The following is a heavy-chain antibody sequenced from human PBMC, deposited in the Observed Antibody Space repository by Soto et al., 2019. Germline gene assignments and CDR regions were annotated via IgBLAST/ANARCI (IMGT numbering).Heavy chain of an antibody. V-gene: IGHV1-69*08. Sequence: QVQLVQSGAEVKKPGSSVKVSCKASGGTFSSYTISWVRQAPGQGLEWMGRIIPILGIANYAQKFQGRVTMTADKSTSTAYMELISLRSEDTAVYYCARDQEPHPWGQGTLVTVSS. J-gene: IGHJ5*02. CDR2: IIPILGIA. D-gene: IGHD1-26*01. CDR3: ARDQEPHP. CDR1: GGTFSSYT.